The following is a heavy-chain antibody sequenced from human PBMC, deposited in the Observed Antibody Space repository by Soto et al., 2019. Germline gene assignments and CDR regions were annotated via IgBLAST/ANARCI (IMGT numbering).Heavy chain of an antibody. CDR1: GFTFSSYG. CDR3: ASILAVAGTAGAFDI. Sequence: GGSLRLSCAASGFTFSSYGMHWVRQAPGKGLEWVAVIWYDGSNKYYADSVKGRFTISRDNSKNTLYLQMNSLRAEDTAVYYCASILAVAGTAGAFDIWGQGTMVTVSS. J-gene: IGHJ3*02. CDR2: IWYDGSNK. D-gene: IGHD6-19*01. V-gene: IGHV3-33*01.